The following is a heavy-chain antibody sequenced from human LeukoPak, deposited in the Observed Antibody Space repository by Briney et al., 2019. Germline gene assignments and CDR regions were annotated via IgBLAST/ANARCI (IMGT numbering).Heavy chain of an antibody. CDR1: GFTLSSNY. J-gene: IGHJ3*02. V-gene: IGHV3-53*01. CDR2: IYSGGST. Sequence: GGSLTLSCAASGFTLSSNYMSWVRQAPGRGLEGVAGIYSGGSTYYADSVKGRFTISRDNSKNTLYLQMNSLRAEDTAVYYCAKDRLAKTETDAFDIWGQGTMVTVSS. CDR3: AKDRLAKTETDAFDI.